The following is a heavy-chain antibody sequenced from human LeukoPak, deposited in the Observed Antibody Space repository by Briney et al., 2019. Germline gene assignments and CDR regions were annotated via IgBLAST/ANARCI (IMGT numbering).Heavy chain of an antibody. CDR3: ARRPALTYYYYMDV. D-gene: IGHD6-6*01. CDR2: IYHSGST. Sequence: SGTLSLTCAVSGGSISSNNWWSWVRQPPGKGLEWIGEIYHSGSTNYNPSLKSRVTISVDTSKNQFSLKLSSVTAADTAVYYCARRPALTYYYYMDVWGKGTTVTISS. J-gene: IGHJ6*03. CDR1: GGSISSNNW. V-gene: IGHV4-4*02.